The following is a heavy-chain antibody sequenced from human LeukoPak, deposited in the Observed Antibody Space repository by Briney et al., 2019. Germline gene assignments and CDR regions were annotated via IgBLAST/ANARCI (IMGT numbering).Heavy chain of an antibody. J-gene: IGHJ3*02. CDR3: ARHAPPREIWGYAFDI. CDR1: GGSISSYY. V-gene: IGHV4-59*08. D-gene: IGHD3-16*01. Sequence: KPSETLSLICTVSGGSISSYYWSWIRQPPGKRLEWIGYIYYSGSTNYNPSLKSRVTISVDTSKSQFSLNLSSVTAADTAVYYCARHAPPREIWGYAFDIWSQGTMVTVSS. CDR2: IYYSGST.